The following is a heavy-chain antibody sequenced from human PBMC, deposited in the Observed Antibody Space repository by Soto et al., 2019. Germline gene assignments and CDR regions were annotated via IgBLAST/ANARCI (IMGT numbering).Heavy chain of an antibody. J-gene: IGHJ5*02. CDR2: ISANTGDT. V-gene: IGHV1-18*04. Sequence: QVQLAQSGAEVKKPGASITVSCKASGYSFSTNGVSWVRQAPGQGLEWMGWISANTGDTLYAEKFEDRITFTADTPTTTAYMELRSLRPDDTATYFCATDKGDFTFGPWGQGTLITVSS. CDR3: ATDKGDFTFGP. CDR1: GYSFSTNG. D-gene: IGHD3-3*01.